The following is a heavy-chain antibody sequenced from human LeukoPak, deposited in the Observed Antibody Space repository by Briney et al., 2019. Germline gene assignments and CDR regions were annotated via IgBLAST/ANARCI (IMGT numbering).Heavy chain of an antibody. J-gene: IGHJ4*02. CDR2: IYSGGNT. D-gene: IGHD2-8*01. Sequence: GGSLRLSCAASGFTVSSNYMSWVRQAPGKGLEWVSLIYSGGNTYYAGSVKGRFTISTDNSKNTLYLQMNSLRAEDTAVYYCASQKYCTNGICYRKYYFDYWGQGTLVTVSS. CDR3: ASQKYCTNGICYRKYYFDY. V-gene: IGHV3-66*04. CDR1: GFTVSSNY.